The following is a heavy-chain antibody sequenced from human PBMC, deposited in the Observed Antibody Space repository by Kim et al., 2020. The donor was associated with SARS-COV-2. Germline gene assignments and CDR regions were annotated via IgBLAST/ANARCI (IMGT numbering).Heavy chain of an antibody. CDR1: GGSFSGYY. CDR2: INHSGST. Sequence: SETLSLTCAVYGGSFSGYYWSWIRQPPGKGLEWIGEINHSGSTNYNPSLKSRVTISVDTSKNQFSLKLSSVTAADPAVYYCARGLKSRPFDYWGQGTLVTVSS. J-gene: IGHJ4*02. V-gene: IGHV4-34*01. CDR3: ARGLKSRPFDY.